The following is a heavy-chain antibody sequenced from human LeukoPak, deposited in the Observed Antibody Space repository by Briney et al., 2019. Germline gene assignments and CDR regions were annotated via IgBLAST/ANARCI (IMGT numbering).Heavy chain of an antibody. CDR3: ARSDPRRRWHRHPLGY. D-gene: IGHD5-24*01. CDR1: GYTFTGYY. Sequence: ASVKVSCKASGYTFTGYYMHWVRQAPGQGLEWMGWMNPNSGNTGYAQKFQGRVTMTRNTSISTAYMELSSLRSEDTAVYYCARSDPRRRWHRHPLGYWGQGTLVTVSS. CDR2: MNPNSGNT. V-gene: IGHV1-8*02. J-gene: IGHJ4*02.